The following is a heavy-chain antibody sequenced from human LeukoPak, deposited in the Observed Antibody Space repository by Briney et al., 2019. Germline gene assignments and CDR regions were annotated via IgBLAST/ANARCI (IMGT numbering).Heavy chain of an antibody. V-gene: IGHV4-4*02. CDR2: IHYSGTT. J-gene: IGHJ5*02. Sequence: PGGSLRLSCAASGFTFSNAWMSWVRQAPGKGLEWIGSIHYSGTTYYNPSLKSRVTISIDTSNNQFSLKLRSVTAADTAVYYCARGTPYNPWGQGTLVTVSS. CDR3: ARGTPYNP. CDR1: GFTFSNAW. D-gene: IGHD4-11*01.